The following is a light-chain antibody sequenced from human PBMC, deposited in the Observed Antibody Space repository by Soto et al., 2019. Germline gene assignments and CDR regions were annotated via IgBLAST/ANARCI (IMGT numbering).Light chain of an antibody. CDR1: QSISSY. J-gene: IGKJ1*01. CDR2: AAS. Sequence: DIQMTQSPSSLSASVEDRVTITCRASQSISSYLNWYQQKPGKAPKLLIYAASSLQSGVPSRFSGSGSGTDFTLTISSLQPEDFATYYCQQSYSTLPWTFGQGTKVEIK. V-gene: IGKV1-39*01. CDR3: QQSYSTLPWT.